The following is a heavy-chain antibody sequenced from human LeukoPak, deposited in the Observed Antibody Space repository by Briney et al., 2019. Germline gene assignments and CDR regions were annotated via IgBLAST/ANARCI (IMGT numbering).Heavy chain of an antibody. CDR3: ARGAFWSGLTYYYYYMDV. V-gene: IGHV4-34*01. D-gene: IGHD3-3*01. CDR1: GGSFSGYY. Sequence: SETLSLTCGVYGGSFSGYYWSWLRQSPGKGLEWIAEINHSGSTNYNPSLKSRVTISVDTSKNQFSLKLSSVTAADTAVYYCARGAFWSGLTYYYYYMDVWGKGTTVTVSS. J-gene: IGHJ6*03. CDR2: INHSGST.